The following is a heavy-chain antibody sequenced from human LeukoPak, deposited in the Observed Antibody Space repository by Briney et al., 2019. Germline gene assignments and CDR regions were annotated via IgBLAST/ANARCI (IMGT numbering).Heavy chain of an antibody. V-gene: IGHV1-46*01. D-gene: IGHD6-13*01. CDR3: ARAPRSGSTMLDF. CDR1: GYTFTSYW. CDR2: INPDGGST. J-gene: IGHJ4*02. Sequence: ASVKVSCKASGYTFTSYWIQWVRQAPGQGLEWMGLINPDGGSTAYAHRFQGRVIMTRDTSTSTAYMDLSSLRSEDTAVYHCARAPRSGSTMLDFWGQGTLVTISS.